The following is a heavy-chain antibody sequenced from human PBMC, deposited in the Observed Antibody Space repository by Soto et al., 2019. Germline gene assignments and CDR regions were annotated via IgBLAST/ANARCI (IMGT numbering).Heavy chain of an antibody. V-gene: IGHV3-30*18. D-gene: IGHD4-17*01. CDR1: GFTFRSYG. CDR2: ISDDGGNT. Sequence: QVQLVESGGGVVQPGRSLRLSCVVSGFTFRSYGMHWVRQAPGKGLEWVAGISDDGGNTYHADSVKGRFTISRDNSKNTRYLKMNSQRAEDTPAYYCEKELADDGEDGPLYYGMDGWGHGNTVTVSS. J-gene: IGHJ6*02. CDR3: EKELADDGEDGPLYYGMDG.